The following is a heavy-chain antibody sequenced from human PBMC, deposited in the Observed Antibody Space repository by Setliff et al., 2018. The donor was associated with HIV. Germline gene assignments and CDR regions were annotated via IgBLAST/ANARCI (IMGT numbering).Heavy chain of an antibody. CDR2: IYYSGST. D-gene: IGHD3-3*01. CDR1: GGSISSSSYY. CDR3: ARHERSIFGVTYSYYMDV. V-gene: IGHV4-39*01. Sequence: SETLSLTCTVSGGSISSSSYYWGWIRQPPGKGLEWIGSIYYSGSTYYNPSLKSRVTISVDTSKNQFSLKLSSVTAADTAVYYCARHERSIFGVTYSYYMDVGGKGTTVTVSS. J-gene: IGHJ6*03.